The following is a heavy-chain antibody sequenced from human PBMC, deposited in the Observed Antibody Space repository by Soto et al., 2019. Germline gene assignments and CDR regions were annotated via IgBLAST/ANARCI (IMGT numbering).Heavy chain of an antibody. Sequence: EVQLVESGGGLVKPGGSLRLSCAASGFTFSSYSMNWVRQAPGKGLEWVSSISSSSSYIYYADSVKGRFTISRDNAKNSLYLQMNSLRAEDTAVYYCARDSYGDYVLDYWVQGTLVTVSS. CDR2: ISSSSSYI. V-gene: IGHV3-21*01. J-gene: IGHJ4*02. D-gene: IGHD4-17*01. CDR1: GFTFSSYS. CDR3: ARDSYGDYVLDY.